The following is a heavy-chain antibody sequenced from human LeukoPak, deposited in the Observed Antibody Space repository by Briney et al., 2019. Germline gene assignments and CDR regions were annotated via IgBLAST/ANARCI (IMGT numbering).Heavy chain of an antibody. J-gene: IGHJ3*02. CDR2: ISYDGSNK. V-gene: IGHV3-30-3*01. Sequence: PGGSLRLSCVASGFTFSSHSMNWVRQAPGKGLEWVAVISYDGSNKYYADSVKGRFTISRDNSKNTLYLQMNSLRAEDTAVYYCARDYGDPDAFDIWGQGTMVTVSS. D-gene: IGHD4-17*01. CDR3: ARDYGDPDAFDI. CDR1: GFTFSSHS.